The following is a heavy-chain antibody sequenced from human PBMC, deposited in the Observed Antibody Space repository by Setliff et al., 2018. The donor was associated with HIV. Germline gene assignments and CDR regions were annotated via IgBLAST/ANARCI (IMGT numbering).Heavy chain of an antibody. CDR3: ARQPRWLQFPRYFDY. CDR1: GGSFSGYH. Sequence: SETLSLTCAVYGGSFSGYHWSWIRQPPGKGLEWIGEIHHSGITNYKPSLKSRVTISVDTSKNQFSLKLSSVTAADTAVYYCARQPRWLQFPRYFDYWGQGTLVTVSS. D-gene: IGHD5-12*01. V-gene: IGHV4-34*01. CDR2: IHHSGIT. J-gene: IGHJ4*02.